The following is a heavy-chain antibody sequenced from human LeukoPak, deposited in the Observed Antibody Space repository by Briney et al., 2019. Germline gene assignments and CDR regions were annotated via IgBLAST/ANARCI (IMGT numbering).Heavy chain of an antibody. CDR2: IYYSGTT. Sequence: SETLSLTCTVSGGSIRSYYWSWIRQPPGKGLEWIGYIYYSGTTNYNPSLKSRVTISVDTSKNQFSLKLSSVTAADTAVYSCARWRDGYNYFFDYWGQGTLVTVSS. J-gene: IGHJ4*02. CDR3: ARWRDGYNYFFDY. D-gene: IGHD5-24*01. V-gene: IGHV4-59*01. CDR1: GGSIRSYY.